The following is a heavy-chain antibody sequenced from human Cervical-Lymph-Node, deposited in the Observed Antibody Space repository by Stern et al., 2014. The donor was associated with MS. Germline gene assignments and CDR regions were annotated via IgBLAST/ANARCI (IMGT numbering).Heavy chain of an antibody. V-gene: IGHV4-30-4*01. CDR2: IHYSGGT. CDR1: GGSISSGDNY. CDR3: ARVPDYGDAFFDY. D-gene: IGHD4-17*01. Sequence: VQLLESGPGLVKPSQTLSLTCTVSGGSISSGDNYWSWISQPPGKGPEWLGYIHYSGGTYFNPSLKSRATISADTSKNQFSLKLNSMTAADTAVYYCARVPDYGDAFFDYWGQGILVTVSS. J-gene: IGHJ4*02.